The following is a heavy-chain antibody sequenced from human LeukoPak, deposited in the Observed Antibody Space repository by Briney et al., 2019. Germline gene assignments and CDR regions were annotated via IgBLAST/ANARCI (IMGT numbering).Heavy chain of an antibody. CDR3: ARVDYDFWSGYLQPPDC. CDR1: GYTFTSYG. V-gene: IGHV1-18*01. CDR2: ISAYNGNT. Sequence: APVKVSCKASGYTFTSYGISWVRQAPGQGLEWMGWISAYNGNTNYAQKLQGRVTMTTDTSTSTAYMELRSLRSDDTAVYYCARVDYDFWSGYLQPPDCWGQGTLVTVSS. D-gene: IGHD3-3*01. J-gene: IGHJ4*02.